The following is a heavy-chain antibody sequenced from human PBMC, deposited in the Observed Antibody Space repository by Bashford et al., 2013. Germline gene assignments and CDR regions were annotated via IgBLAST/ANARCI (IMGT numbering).Heavy chain of an antibody. V-gene: IGHV4-39*07. D-gene: IGHD3-10*01. Sequence: SETLSLTCSASGGSVSSSSHYWAWVRQSPGKGLEWIGSIYFDGTTNYNPSLMGRVTISLDMSANQFSLELSSVTAADTAVYFCGRYGSGSWLAFGPTYGVDVWGQGTTVTVSS. CDR2: IYFDGTT. J-gene: IGHJ6*02. CDR1: GGSVSSSSHY. CDR3: GRYGSGSWLAFGPTYGVDV.